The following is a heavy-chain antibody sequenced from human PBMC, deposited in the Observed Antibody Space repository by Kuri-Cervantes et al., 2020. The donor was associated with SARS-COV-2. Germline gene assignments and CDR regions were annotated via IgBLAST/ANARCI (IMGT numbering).Heavy chain of an antibody. CDR2: FDPEQREI. CDR3: ARGEALYYYMDV. V-gene: IGHV1-24*01. J-gene: IGHJ6*03. Sequence: ASVKVSCKVSGNTLTELPLHWVRQAPGKGLEWMGGFDPEQREIIYAQKFQGRVTMTEDTSTDTAYTELSSLRSEDTAVYYCARGEALYYYMDVWGKGTTVTVSS. CDR1: GNTLTELP.